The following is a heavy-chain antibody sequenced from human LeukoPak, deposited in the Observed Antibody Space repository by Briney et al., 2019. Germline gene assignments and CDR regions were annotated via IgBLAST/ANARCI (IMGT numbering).Heavy chain of an antibody. CDR3: ARVISGWSPQGGFDY. CDR1: GGSFSGYY. Sequence: SETLSLTCAVYGGSFSGYYWSWIRQPPGKGLEWIGSIYHSGSTYYNPSLKSRVTISVDTSKNQFSLKLSSVTAADTAVYYCARVISGWSPQGGFDYWGQGTLVTVSS. D-gene: IGHD6-19*01. V-gene: IGHV4-34*01. CDR2: IYHSGST. J-gene: IGHJ4*02.